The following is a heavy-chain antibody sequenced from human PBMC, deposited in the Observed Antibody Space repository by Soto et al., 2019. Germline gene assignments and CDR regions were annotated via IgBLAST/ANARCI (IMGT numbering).Heavy chain of an antibody. CDR2: IYYSGST. J-gene: IGHJ6*03. CDR3: ARQGELIWGDYYYYMDV. V-gene: IGHV4-59*08. Sequence: SETLSLTCTVSGGSISSYYWSWIRQPPGKGLEWIGYIYYSGSTNYNPSLKSRVTISVDTSKNQFSLKLSSVTAADTAVYYCARQGELIWGDYYYYMDVWGKGTTVTVSS. CDR1: GGSISSYY. D-gene: IGHD3-10*01.